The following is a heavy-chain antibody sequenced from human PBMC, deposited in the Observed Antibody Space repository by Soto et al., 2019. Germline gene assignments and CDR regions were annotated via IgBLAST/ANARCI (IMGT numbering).Heavy chain of an antibody. D-gene: IGHD3-3*01. CDR1: GGSISSGDYY. Sequence: QVQLQESGPGLVKPSQTLSLTCTVSGGSISSGDYYWSWIRQPPGKGLEWIGYIYYSGSTYYNPSLKSRATISVDTSKHQFSLKLSSVTAADTAVYYCAREIGYDFWSGYLTPYYFDYWGQGTLVTVSS. CDR3: AREIGYDFWSGYLTPYYFDY. V-gene: IGHV4-30-4*01. CDR2: IYYSGST. J-gene: IGHJ4*02.